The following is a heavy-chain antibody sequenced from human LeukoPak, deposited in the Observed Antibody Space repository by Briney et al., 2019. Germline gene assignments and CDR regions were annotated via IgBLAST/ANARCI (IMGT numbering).Heavy chain of an antibody. CDR1: GYTFTGYY. V-gene: IGHV1-2*02. CDR2: INPNSGGT. D-gene: IGHD2-15*01. CDR3: ARASLGYDY. Sequence: ASVKVSCKASGYTFTGYYMHWVRQAPGQGLEWMGWINPNSGGTNYAQKFQGRVTITRDTSASTAYMELSSLRSEDTAVYYCARASLGYDYWGQGTLVTVSS. J-gene: IGHJ4*02.